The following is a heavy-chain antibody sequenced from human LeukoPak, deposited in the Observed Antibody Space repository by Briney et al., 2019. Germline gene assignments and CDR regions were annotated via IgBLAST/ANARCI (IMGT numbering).Heavy chain of an antibody. Sequence: GGSLRLSCAASGFTFSSYAMSWVRQAPGKGLEWVSAISGSGGSTYYADSVKGRFTISRDNSKNTLYLQMNSLRAEDTAVYYCAKDIGDYDFWSGYGYFDYSGQGTLVTVSS. V-gene: IGHV3-23*01. CDR2: ISGSGGST. D-gene: IGHD3-3*01. CDR3: AKDIGDYDFWSGYGYFDY. J-gene: IGHJ4*02. CDR1: GFTFSSYA.